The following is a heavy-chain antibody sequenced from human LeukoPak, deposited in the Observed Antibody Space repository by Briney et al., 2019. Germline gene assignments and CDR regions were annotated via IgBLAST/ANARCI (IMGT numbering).Heavy chain of an antibody. D-gene: IGHD2-21*01. CDR2: IYYSGTT. Sequence: PSETLSLTCTVSGGSISSYYWSWIRQPPGKGLEWLGYIYYSGTTNYNPSLKSRVTMSVDTSKNQFSLKLTSVTAADTAVYYCARGGCGGDCYYYYMDVWGKGTTVTVSS. J-gene: IGHJ6*03. CDR3: ARGGCGGDCYYYYMDV. CDR1: GGSISSYY. V-gene: IGHV4-59*01.